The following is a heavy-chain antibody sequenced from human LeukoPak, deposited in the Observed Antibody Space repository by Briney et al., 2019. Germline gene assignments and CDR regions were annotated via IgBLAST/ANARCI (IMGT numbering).Heavy chain of an antibody. D-gene: IGHD3-22*01. J-gene: IGHJ3*02. Sequence: ASVKVSCKASGYTFTSYAMHWVRQAPGQRLEWIGWIVVGSGNTNYAQKFQERVTITRDMSTSTAYMELSSLRSEDTAVYYCAAAITMIVPDIWGQGTMVTVSS. CDR1: GYTFTSYA. CDR2: IVVGSGNT. V-gene: IGHV1-58*02. CDR3: AAAITMIVPDI.